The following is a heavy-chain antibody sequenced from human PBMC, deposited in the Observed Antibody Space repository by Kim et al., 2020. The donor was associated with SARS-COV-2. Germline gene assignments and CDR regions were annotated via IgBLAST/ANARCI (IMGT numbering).Heavy chain of an antibody. D-gene: IGHD6-13*01. CDR1: GGTISSSNW. J-gene: IGHJ5*02. Sequence: SETLSLTCAVSGGTISSSNWWSWVRQPPGKGLEWIGEIYPSGSTNYNPSLKSRVTISVDKSKNKFSLKLSSVTAADTAVYYCARMNSSPGYSSSGVWFDPWGQGTLGTVSS. V-gene: IGHV4-4*02. CDR3: ARMNSSPGYSSSGVWFDP. CDR2: IYPSGST.